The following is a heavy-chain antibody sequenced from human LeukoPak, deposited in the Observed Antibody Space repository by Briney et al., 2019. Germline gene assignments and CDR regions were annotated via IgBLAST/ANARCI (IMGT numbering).Heavy chain of an antibody. CDR1: GFTFSSYA. D-gene: IGHD6-19*01. V-gene: IGHV3-23*01. CDR3: AKDRGSGWYRYYFDY. Sequence: GGSLRLSCAASGFTFSSYAMSWVRQAPGKGLEWVSAISGSGGSTYYAGSVKGRFTISRDNSKNTLYLQMNSLRAEDTAVYYCAKDRGSGWYRYYFDYWGQGTLVTVSS. J-gene: IGHJ4*02. CDR2: ISGSGGST.